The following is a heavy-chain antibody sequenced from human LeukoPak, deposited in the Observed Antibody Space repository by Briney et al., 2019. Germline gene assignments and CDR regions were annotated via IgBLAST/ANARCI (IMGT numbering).Heavy chain of an antibody. CDR3: ARGLGIISCCESLNWFDP. D-gene: IGHD3-16*01. Sequence: GASVKVSCKASGGTFSSYAISWVRQAPGQGLEWMGWVSTHNGYTKYAQKFQGRVTMTTDTSTSTAYMELGSLRSDDTAVYYCARGLGIISCCESLNWFDPWGQGTLVSVSS. CDR2: VSTHNGYT. CDR1: GGTFSSYA. V-gene: IGHV1-18*01. J-gene: IGHJ5*02.